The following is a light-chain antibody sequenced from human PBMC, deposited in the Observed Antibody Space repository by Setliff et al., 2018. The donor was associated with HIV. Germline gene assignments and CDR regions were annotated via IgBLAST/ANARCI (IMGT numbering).Light chain of an antibody. Sequence: QSALTQPPSASGSPGQSVTLSCTGTSSDVGGYNYVSWYQQHPGKAPKLIIYEVTKRPSGVPDRFSGSRSGNTASLTVSGLQAEDEADYYCSSYTYISTPVFGTGTKVTVL. CDR2: EVT. J-gene: IGLJ1*01. V-gene: IGLV2-8*01. CDR3: SSYTYISTPV. CDR1: SSDVGGYNY.